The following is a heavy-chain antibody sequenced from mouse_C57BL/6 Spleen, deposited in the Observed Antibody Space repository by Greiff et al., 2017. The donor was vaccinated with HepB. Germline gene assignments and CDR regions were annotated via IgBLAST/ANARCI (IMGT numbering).Heavy chain of an antibody. CDR3: ARNRMTTTGVFDY. J-gene: IGHJ2*01. Sequence: VQLKESGPGLVQPSQSLSITCTVSGFSLTSYGVHWVRQSPGKGLEWLGVIWSGGSTDYNAAFISRLSISKDKSKSQVFFKRNSLQADDTAIYYCARNRMTTTGVFDYWGQGTTLTVSS. CDR1: GFSLTSYG. CDR2: IWSGGST. D-gene: IGHD2-4*01. V-gene: IGHV2-2*01.